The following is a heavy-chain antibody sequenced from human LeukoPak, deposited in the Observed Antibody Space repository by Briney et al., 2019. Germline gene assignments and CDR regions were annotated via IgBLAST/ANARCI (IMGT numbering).Heavy chain of an antibody. CDR2: MNPNSGNT. J-gene: IGHJ4*02. CDR3: ARGLYSSSWYFYY. V-gene: IGHV1-8*03. CDR1: GYTFTSYD. Sequence: ASVKVSXKASGYTFTSYDINWVRQATGQGLEWMGWMNPNSGNTGYAQKFQGRVTITRNTSISTAYMELSSLRSKDTAVYYCARGLYSSSWYFYYWGQGTLVTVSS. D-gene: IGHD6-13*01.